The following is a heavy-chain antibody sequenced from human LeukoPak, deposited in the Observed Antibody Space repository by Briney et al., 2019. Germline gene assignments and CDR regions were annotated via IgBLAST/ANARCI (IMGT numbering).Heavy chain of an antibody. D-gene: IGHD5-24*01. CDR1: GFTFSTYP. J-gene: IGHJ4*02. V-gene: IGHV3-23*01. CDR2: ITGSGGST. CDR3: AKDDGYNFFVY. Sequence: GGSLRLSCAASGFTFSTYPMSWVRQAPGKGLEWVSSITGSGGSTYHADSVKGWFTISRDNSKNTLYLQMNSLRAEDTAVYYCAKDDGYNFFVYWGQGTLVTVSS.